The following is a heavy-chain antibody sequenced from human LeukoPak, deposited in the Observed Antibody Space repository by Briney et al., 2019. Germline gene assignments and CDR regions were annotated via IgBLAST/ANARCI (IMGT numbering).Heavy chain of an antibody. CDR2: INPNSGGT. V-gene: IGHV1-2*02. CDR1: GYTFTGYY. CDR3: ARVEAVAGSDFDY. Sequence: GAPVKVSCKPSGYTFTGYYMHWVRQAPGQGLEWMGWINPNSGGTNYAQKFQGRVTMTRDTSISTAYMELSRLRSDDTAVYYCARVEAVAGSDFDYWGQGTLVTVSS. D-gene: IGHD6-19*01. J-gene: IGHJ4*02.